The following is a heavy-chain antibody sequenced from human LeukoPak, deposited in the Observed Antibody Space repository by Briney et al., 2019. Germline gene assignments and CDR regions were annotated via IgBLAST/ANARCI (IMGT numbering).Heavy chain of an antibody. J-gene: IGHJ3*02. V-gene: IGHV4-59*01. CDR3: ARYRAFDI. Sequence: PSETLSLTCTVSGGSISGYYWNWIRQPPGKGLEWIGYIYNGDTNYNPSLKSRVTISVDTSKSQFSLKLTSVTAADTAVYYCARYRAFDIWGQGTMVTVSS. CDR2: IYNGDT. CDR1: GGSISGYY.